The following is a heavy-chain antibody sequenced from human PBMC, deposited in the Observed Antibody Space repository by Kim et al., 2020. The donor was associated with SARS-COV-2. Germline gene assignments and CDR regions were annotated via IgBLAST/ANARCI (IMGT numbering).Heavy chain of an antibody. CDR3: ANQDSGGSGAFDN. CDR1: GYTFTDYY. CDR2: INPNSGGT. Sequence: ASVKVSCKASGYTFTDYYMNWVRQAPGQGLEWMGRINPNSGGTKFAQKFQGRVTMTRDTSISTAYIGLSSLRSDDTAVYYCANQDSGGSGAFDNWGQGTMVTVSS. J-gene: IGHJ3*02. D-gene: IGHD3-22*01. V-gene: IGHV1-2*06.